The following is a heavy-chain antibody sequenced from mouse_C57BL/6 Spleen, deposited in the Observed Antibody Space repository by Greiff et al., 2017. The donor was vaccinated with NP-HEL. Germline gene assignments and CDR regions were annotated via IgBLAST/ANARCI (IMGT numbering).Heavy chain of an antibody. CDR2: ILPGSGST. CDR3: ARGPYGNYRYYFDY. Sequence: VQLQESGAELMKPGASVKLSCKATGYTFTGYWIEWVKQRPGHGLEWIGEILPGSGSTNYHEKFKGKATFTADTSSNTAYMQLSSLTTEDSAIYYCARGPYGNYRYYFDYWGQGTTLTVSS. CDR1: GYTFTGYW. J-gene: IGHJ2*01. V-gene: IGHV1-9*01. D-gene: IGHD2-1*01.